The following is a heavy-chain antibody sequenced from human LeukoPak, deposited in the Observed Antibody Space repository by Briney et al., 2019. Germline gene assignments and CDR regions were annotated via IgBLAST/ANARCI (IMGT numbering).Heavy chain of an antibody. V-gene: IGHV4-4*09. CDR3: ARQGARWFDP. CDR2: IYTSGST. J-gene: IGHJ5*02. Sequence: SETLSLTCTVSGGSISSYYWSWIRQPPGKGLEWIGYIYTSGSTNYNPSLKSRVTISVDTSKNQFSLKLSSVTAADTAVYYYARQGARWFDPWGQGTLVTVSS. CDR1: GGSISSYY.